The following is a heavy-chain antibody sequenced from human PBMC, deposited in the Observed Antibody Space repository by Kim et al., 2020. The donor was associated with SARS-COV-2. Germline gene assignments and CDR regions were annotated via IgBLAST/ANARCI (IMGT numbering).Heavy chain of an antibody. CDR1: GFTFSSYA. J-gene: IGHJ6*02. Sequence: GGSLRLSCAASGFTFSSYAMSWVRQAPGKGLEWVSAISGSGGSTYYADSVKGRFTISRDNSKNTLYLQMNSLRAEDTAVYYCAKARFRQWLVKGGGHYYYYGMDVWGQGTTVTVSS. D-gene: IGHD6-19*01. CDR2: ISGSGGST. CDR3: AKARFRQWLVKGGGHYYYYGMDV. V-gene: IGHV3-23*01.